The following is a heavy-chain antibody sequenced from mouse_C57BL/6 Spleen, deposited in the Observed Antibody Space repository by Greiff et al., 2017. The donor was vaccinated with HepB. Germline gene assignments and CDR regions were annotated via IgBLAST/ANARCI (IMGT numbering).Heavy chain of an antibody. CDR3: ARPYGNYGAMDY. J-gene: IGHJ4*01. D-gene: IGHD2-1*01. Sequence: VQLQQPGAELVRPGSSVKLSCKASGYTFTSYWMHWVKQRPIQGLEWIGNIDPSDSETHYNQKFKDKATLTVDKSSSTAYMQLSSLTSKDSAVYYCARPYGNYGAMDYWGQGTSVTVSS. CDR2: IDPSDSET. CDR1: GYTFTSYW. V-gene: IGHV1-52*01.